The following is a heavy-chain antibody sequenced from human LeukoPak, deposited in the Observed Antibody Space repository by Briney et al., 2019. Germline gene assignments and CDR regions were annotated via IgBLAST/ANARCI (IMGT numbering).Heavy chain of an antibody. CDR3: ASSYYYGSGSYSEVAFDI. CDR1: GYTFTSYG. CDR2: ISAYNGNT. Sequence: ASVKVSCKASGYTFTSYGISWVRQAPGQGLEWMGWISAYNGNTNYAQKLQGRVTMTTDTSTSTAYMELRSLRSDDTAVYYCASSYYYGSGSYSEVAFDIWGQGTMVTVSS. V-gene: IGHV1-18*01. J-gene: IGHJ3*02. D-gene: IGHD3-10*01.